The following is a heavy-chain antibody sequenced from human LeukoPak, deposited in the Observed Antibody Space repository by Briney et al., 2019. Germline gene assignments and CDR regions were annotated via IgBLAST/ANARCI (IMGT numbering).Heavy chain of an antibody. Sequence: RASVKLSCEASGYTFTSYYMNWVRQAPGQGLVWMGCINPNSGNTGYVQNFQGRVTMTRDTSISTAYMELSSLTSEDTAVYYCARGVTDCSSTRCYTPDYGGEGTLLTVP. CDR1: GYTFTSYY. D-gene: IGHD2-2*02. CDR2: INPNSGNT. J-gene: IGHJ4*02. CDR3: ARGVTDCSSTRCYTPDY. V-gene: IGHV1-8*01.